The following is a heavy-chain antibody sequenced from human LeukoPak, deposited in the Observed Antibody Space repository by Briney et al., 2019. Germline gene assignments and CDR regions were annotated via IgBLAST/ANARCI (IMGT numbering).Heavy chain of an antibody. D-gene: IGHD3-22*01. Sequence: TGGSLRLSCAAPGFTFSAYNMIWVRQAPGKGLEWLSYISGSSSAIYYADSVKGRFTISRDNAKNPLYLQMNSLRAEDTAVYYCARGWDSSGYNYHFDYWGQGTLVTVSS. CDR1: GFTFSAYN. CDR2: ISGSSSAI. CDR3: ARGWDSSGYNYHFDY. V-gene: IGHV3-21*05. J-gene: IGHJ4*02.